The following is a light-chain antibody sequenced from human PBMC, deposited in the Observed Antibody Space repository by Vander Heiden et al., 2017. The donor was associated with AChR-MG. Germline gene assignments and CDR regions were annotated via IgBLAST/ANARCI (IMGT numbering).Light chain of an antibody. Sequence: DVQLTQSPSSLSASVGDRVTITCQASQDIGNYLNWYQQKPGKVPKLLIYDASYLETGVPSRFSGGGSGTDFTFTISSLQPEDIATYYCQQDDNLLRNTFGQGTKVEIK. CDR3: QQDDNLLRNT. V-gene: IGKV1-33*01. CDR2: DAS. CDR1: QDIGNY. J-gene: IGKJ2*01.